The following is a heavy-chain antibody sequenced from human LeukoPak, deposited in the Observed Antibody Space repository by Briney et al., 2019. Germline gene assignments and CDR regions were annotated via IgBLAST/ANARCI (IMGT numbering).Heavy chain of an antibody. Sequence: SETLSLTCTVSAGSFISSSHHWGWIRQSPGKGLEWIGSVYYSRTTYYNPSLDGRVTVSLDTSANQFSLQLNSVTAADTAVYYCVRHDGRGGATMGAFDSWGQGSLVTVSS. CDR1: AGSFISSSHH. D-gene: IGHD5-12*01. CDR3: VRHDGRGGATMGAFDS. CDR2: VYYSRTT. J-gene: IGHJ5*01. V-gene: IGHV4-39*01.